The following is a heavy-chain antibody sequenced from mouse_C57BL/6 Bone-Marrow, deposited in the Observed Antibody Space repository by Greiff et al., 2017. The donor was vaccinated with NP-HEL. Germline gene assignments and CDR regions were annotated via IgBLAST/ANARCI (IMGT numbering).Heavy chain of an antibody. Sequence: EVMLVESVAELVRPGASVKLSCTASGFNIKNTYMHWVKQRPEQGLEWIGRIDPANGNTKYAPKFQGKATITADTSSNTAYLQLSSLTSEDTAIYYCATQGPNWEAWFAYWGQGTLVTVSA. V-gene: IGHV14-3*01. D-gene: IGHD4-1*01. CDR2: IDPANGNT. J-gene: IGHJ3*01. CDR3: ATQGPNWEAWFAY. CDR1: GFNIKNTY.